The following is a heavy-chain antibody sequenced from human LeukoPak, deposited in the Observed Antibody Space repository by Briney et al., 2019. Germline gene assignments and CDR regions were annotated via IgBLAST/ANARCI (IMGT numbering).Heavy chain of an antibody. CDR3: ARARTTMVRAHYYYMDV. D-gene: IGHD3-10*01. CDR1: GGSIYSGSYY. J-gene: IGHJ6*03. Sequence: SETLSLTCTVSGGSIYSGSYYWSWIRQPAGKGLEWIGRIYTSGSTNYNPSLKSRVTISVDTSKNQFSLKLSSVTAADTAVYYCARARTTMVRAHYYYMDVWGKGTTVTVSS. CDR2: IYTSGST. V-gene: IGHV4-61*02.